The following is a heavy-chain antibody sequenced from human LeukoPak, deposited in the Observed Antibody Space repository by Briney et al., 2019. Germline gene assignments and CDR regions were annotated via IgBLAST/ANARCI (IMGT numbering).Heavy chain of an antibody. CDR1: GFTFSTYE. J-gene: IGHJ4*02. CDR2: ISSSGSTI. V-gene: IGHV3-48*03. Sequence: HPGGSLRLSCAASGFTFSTYEMHWVRQAPGKGLGWVSYISSSGSTIYYADSVKGRFTISRDNAKISLYLQMNSLRAEDTAVYYCARDYGGSSPFDYWGQGTLVTVSS. D-gene: IGHD4-23*01. CDR3: ARDYGGSSPFDY.